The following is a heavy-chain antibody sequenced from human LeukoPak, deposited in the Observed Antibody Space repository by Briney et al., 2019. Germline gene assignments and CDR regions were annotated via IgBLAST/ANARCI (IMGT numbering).Heavy chain of an antibody. Sequence: EASVKVSCKASGYTFTAYYIHWVRQAPAQGLEWMGLINPNSGDTSYVQHFQGRLTMTRDTSISTSYMELSRLRSDDTAVCNCAKGDSTQYYFDYWGQGTLVTVSS. V-gene: IGHV1-2*02. CDR3: AKGDSTQYYFDY. CDR1: GYTFTAYY. D-gene: IGHD2/OR15-2a*01. J-gene: IGHJ4*02. CDR2: INPNSGDT.